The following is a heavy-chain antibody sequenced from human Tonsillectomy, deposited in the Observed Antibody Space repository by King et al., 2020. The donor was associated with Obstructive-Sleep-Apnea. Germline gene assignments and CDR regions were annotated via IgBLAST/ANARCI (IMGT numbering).Heavy chain of an antibody. CDR3: ARSPAYLADAFDI. Sequence: VQLQESGPGLVKPSETLSLTCSVSGGSISRYYWSWIRQPPGKGLEWVAYIYYIGSTNYNPSLKSRVTISVDTSRNQFSLKLSSVTAADTAVYYCARSPAYLADAFDIWGQGTMVTVSS. CDR2: IYYIGST. CDR1: GGSISRYY. D-gene: IGHD2-21*01. V-gene: IGHV4-59*08. J-gene: IGHJ3*02.